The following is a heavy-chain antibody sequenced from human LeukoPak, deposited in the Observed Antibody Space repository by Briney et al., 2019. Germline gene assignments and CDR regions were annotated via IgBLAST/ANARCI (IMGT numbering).Heavy chain of an antibody. CDR2: FYSGGST. CDR1: GVTVNSNY. D-gene: IGHD1-14*01. CDR3: ARQRDRYYFDY. J-gene: IGHJ4*02. Sequence: PGGSLRLSCAASGVTVNSNYMSWVRQAPGKGLEWVSVFYSGGSTYYADSVKGRFTISRDNSKNTLYLQMNSLRAEDTAVYYCARQRDRYYFDYWGQGTLVTVSS. V-gene: IGHV3-66*02.